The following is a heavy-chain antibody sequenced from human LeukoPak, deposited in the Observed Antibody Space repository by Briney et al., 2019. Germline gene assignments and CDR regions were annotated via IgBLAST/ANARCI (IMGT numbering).Heavy chain of an antibody. CDR2: IYYSGNT. Sequence: ASETLSLTCTVSGGSISSYYWTWIRQPPGKALEWIGYIYYSGNTNYNPSLKSRVTISVDTSKNQFSLKLSSVTATDTAVYYCARTLRDYYDSSGYYYGPYYYYYMDVWGKGTTVTVSS. J-gene: IGHJ6*03. V-gene: IGHV4-59*01. D-gene: IGHD3-22*01. CDR3: ARTLRDYYDSSGYYYGPYYYYYMDV. CDR1: GGSISSYY.